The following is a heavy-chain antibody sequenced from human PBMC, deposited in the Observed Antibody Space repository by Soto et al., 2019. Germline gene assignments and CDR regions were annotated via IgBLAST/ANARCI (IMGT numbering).Heavy chain of an antibody. D-gene: IGHD2-15*01. V-gene: IGHV1-69*02. J-gene: IGHJ4*02. CDR1: GGTFSSYT. CDR2: IIPILGIA. CDR3: EVVAATRGGDFDY. Sequence: QVQLVQSGAEVKKPGSSVKVSCKASGGTFSSYTISWVRQAPGQGLEWMGRIIPILGIANYAQKFQGRVTITANKSTSTAYMELSSLRSEDTAVYYCEVVAATRGGDFDYWGQGTLVTVSS.